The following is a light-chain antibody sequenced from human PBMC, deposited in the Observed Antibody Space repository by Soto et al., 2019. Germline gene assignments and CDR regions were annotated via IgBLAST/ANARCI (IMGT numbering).Light chain of an antibody. CDR2: EVS. J-gene: IGLJ3*02. CDR1: SSDVGGFNY. CDR3: GSYAGDTAWV. V-gene: IGLV2-8*01. Sequence: QSVLTQPPSASGSPGQSVTISCTGTSSDVGGFNYVSWYQQHPGKVPKLMIYEVSQRPSGVPDRFSGSKSGNTASLTVSGLQAEDEADYYCGSYAGDTAWVFGGGTKLTVL.